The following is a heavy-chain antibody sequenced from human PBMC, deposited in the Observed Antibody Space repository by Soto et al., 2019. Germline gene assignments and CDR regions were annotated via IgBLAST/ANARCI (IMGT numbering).Heavy chain of an antibody. CDR3: ATAPPTVTTSFPYYYYYYYMDV. Sequence: ASVKVSCKVSGYTLTELSMHWVRQAPGKGLEWMGGFDPEDGETIYAQKFQGRVTMTEDTSTDTAYMELSSLRSEDTAVYYCATAPPTVTTSFPYYYYYYYMDVWGKGTTVTVSS. CDR1: GYTLTELS. CDR2: FDPEDGET. D-gene: IGHD4-17*01. J-gene: IGHJ6*03. V-gene: IGHV1-24*01.